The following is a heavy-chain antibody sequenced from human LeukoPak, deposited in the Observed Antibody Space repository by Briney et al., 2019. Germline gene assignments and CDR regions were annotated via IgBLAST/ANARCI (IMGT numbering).Heavy chain of an antibody. J-gene: IGHJ6*03. Sequence: ASVKVSCKTSGYTFTDYYMHWVRQAPGQGLEWMGIINPSGGSTNYAQKFQGRVTITADESTSTAYMELSSLRSEDTAVYYCARVGSSGWSYYMDVWGKGTTVTISS. CDR2: INPSGGST. CDR3: ARVGSSGWSYYMDV. D-gene: IGHD6-19*01. V-gene: IGHV1-46*01. CDR1: GYTFTDYY.